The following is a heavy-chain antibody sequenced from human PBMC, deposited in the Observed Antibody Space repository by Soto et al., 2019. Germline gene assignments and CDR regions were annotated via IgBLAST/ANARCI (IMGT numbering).Heavy chain of an antibody. CDR2: INHSGST. CDR1: GGSFSGNY. V-gene: IGHV4-34*01. D-gene: IGHD6-6*01. Sequence: PSETLSLTCAVYGGSFSGNYWSWIRQPPGKGLEWIGEINHSGSTNYNPSLKSRVTISVDTSKNQFSLKLSSVTAADTAVYYCARGSWWFDPWGQGTLVTVSS. J-gene: IGHJ5*02. CDR3: ARGSWWFDP.